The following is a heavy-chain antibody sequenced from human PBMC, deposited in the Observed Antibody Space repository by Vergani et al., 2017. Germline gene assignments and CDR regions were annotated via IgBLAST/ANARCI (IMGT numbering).Heavy chain of an antibody. D-gene: IGHD3-10*01. V-gene: IGHV4-34*01. CDR2: INHSGST. CDR3: AREVGAIGDV. J-gene: IGHJ6*04. Sequence: QVQLQQWGAGLLKPSETLSLTCAVYGGSFSGYYWSWIRQPPGKGLEWIGEINHSGSTNYNPSLKSRVTISVDTSKNQFSLKLSSVTAEDTAVYYCAREVGAIGDVWGKGTTVTVSS. CDR1: GGSFSGYY.